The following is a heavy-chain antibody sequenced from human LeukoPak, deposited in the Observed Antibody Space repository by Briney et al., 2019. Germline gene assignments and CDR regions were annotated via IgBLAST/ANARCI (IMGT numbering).Heavy chain of an antibody. CDR1: GFTFRDFG. CDR2: ISYDGRSN. CDR3: ARDIGTIDPFDY. Sequence: GGSLRLSCAASGFTFRDFGMHWVRQAPGKGLEWVAIISYDGRSNYADFVKGRFTISRDNPKNTVYLQMNSLRAEDTAVYYCARDIGTIDPFDYWGQGTLVTVSS. J-gene: IGHJ4*02. D-gene: IGHD3-10*01. V-gene: IGHV3-30*03.